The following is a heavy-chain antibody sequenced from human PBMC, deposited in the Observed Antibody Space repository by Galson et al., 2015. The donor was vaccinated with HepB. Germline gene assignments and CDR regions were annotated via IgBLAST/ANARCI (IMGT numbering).Heavy chain of an antibody. V-gene: IGHV3-66*01. D-gene: IGHD4-23*01. J-gene: IGHJ2*01. Sequence: SLRLSCAASGFTVVGNYMAWVRQAAGKGLEWVSVVYRGGGGYYADSVQGRFTIFRDDSKNTLFLQMNSLRVEDTAVYYCAQYNRGLGSGHYGGGYFDLWGHGILVTVSS. CDR1: GFTVVGNY. CDR2: VYRGGGG. CDR3: AQYNRGLGSGHYGGGYFDL.